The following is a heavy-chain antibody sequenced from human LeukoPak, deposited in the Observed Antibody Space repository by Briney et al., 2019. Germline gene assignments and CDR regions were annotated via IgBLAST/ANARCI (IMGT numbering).Heavy chain of an antibody. CDR2: INPNSGGT. CDR1: GYTFTDFY. J-gene: IGHJ4*02. V-gene: IGHV1-2*06. Sequence: ASVKVSCKASGYTFTDFYMHRVRQAPGQGLEWMGRINPNSGGTNYAQKFQGRVTMTRDTSISTAYMELSRLRSDDTAVYYCARSTPIGDFDCWGQGTLVTVSS. CDR3: ARSTPIGDFDC. D-gene: IGHD2-21*01.